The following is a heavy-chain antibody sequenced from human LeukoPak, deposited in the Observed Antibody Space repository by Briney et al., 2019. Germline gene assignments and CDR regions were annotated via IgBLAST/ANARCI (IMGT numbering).Heavy chain of an antibody. V-gene: IGHV3-74*01. CDR2: INNDGSGT. D-gene: IGHD3-22*01. J-gene: IGHJ4*02. CDR1: GFTFSTYW. CDR3: AKVRVPISMIPAIDY. Sequence: TGGSLRLSCAASGFTFSTYWMQWVRQAPGKGLVWVSRINNDGSGTVYADSVKGRFTISRDNSENTLFLQMDSLKAEDTAVYYCAKVRVPISMIPAIDYWGQGTLVTVSS.